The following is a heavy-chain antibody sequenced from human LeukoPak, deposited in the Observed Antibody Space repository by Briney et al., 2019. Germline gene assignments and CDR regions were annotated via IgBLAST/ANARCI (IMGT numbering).Heavy chain of an antibody. CDR1: GYTFTSYD. Sequence: ASVKVSCKASGYTFTSYDINWVRQATGQGLEWMGWMNPNSGNTGYAQKFQGRVTMTRNTSISTAYMELSSLRSEDTAVYYCARGEYDILTGYQEYYFDSWGQGTLVTVSS. CDR2: MNPNSGNT. V-gene: IGHV1-8*01. CDR3: ARGEYDILTGYQEYYFDS. J-gene: IGHJ4*02. D-gene: IGHD3-9*01.